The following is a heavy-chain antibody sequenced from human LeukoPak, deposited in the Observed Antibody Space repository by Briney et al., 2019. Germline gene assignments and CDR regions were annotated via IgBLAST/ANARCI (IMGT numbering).Heavy chain of an antibody. Sequence: SEKVSCKASGGTFSSYAISWVRQAPGQGLEWMGGIIPIFGTANYAQKFQGRVTITADESTSTAYMELSSLRSEDTAVYYCARSSVVTAITPFGYWGQGTLVTVSS. J-gene: IGHJ4*02. CDR3: ARSSVVTAITPFGY. CDR1: GGTFSSYA. CDR2: IIPIFGTA. D-gene: IGHD2-21*02. V-gene: IGHV1-69*01.